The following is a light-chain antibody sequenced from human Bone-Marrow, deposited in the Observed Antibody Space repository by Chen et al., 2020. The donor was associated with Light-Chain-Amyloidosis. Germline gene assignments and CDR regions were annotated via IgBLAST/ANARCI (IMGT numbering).Light chain of an antibody. CDR2: ADS. CDR3: QVWDRSSDRPV. Sequence: SYVLTQPSSVSVAPGQTATIACGGNNIGSTSVHWYQQTPGQAPLLVVYADSDRPSGIPERLSGSNSGNTATLTISWVEAGDEADYYCQVWDRSSDRPVFGGGTKLTVL. J-gene: IGLJ3*02. CDR1: NIGSTS. V-gene: IGLV3-21*02.